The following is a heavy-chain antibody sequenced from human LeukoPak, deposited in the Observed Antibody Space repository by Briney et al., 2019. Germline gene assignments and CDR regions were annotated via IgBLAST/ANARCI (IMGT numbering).Heavy chain of an antibody. J-gene: IGHJ6*03. D-gene: IGHD3/OR15-3a*01. CDR1: GFTLSSYG. V-gene: IGHV3-30*02. CDR3: AKGSKAVIFTRDHYMDV. CDR2: IRYDGSNK. Sequence: GGSLRLSCAVSGFTLSSYGMHWVRQAPGKGLEWVAFIRYDGSNKYYADSVKGRFTISRDNSKNTLYLQMNSLRAEDTAVYYCAKGSKAVIFTRDHYMDVWGKGSTVTISS.